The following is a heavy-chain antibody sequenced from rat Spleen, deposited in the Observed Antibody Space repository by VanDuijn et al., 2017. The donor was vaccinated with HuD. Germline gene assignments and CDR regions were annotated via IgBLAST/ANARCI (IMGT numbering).Heavy chain of an antibody. CDR3: ARDPPYFSGDYFDR. CDR2: MWSDGDT. V-gene: IGHV2-32*01. D-gene: IGHD1-1*01. CDR1: GFSLTSYH. Sequence: QVPLKESGPGLVQPSQTLSLTCSVSGFSLTSYHVSWVRQSPGKGLEWLGVMWSDGDTSYNSGLKSRLSISRDTSKSQVFLKMNSLQTEDTATYYCARDPPYFSGDYFDRWGQGVMVRVSS. J-gene: IGHJ2*01.